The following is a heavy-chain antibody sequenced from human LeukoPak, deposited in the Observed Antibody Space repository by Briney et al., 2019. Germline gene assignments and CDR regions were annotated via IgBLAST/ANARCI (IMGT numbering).Heavy chain of an antibody. CDR3: SRNYDFWSGTSFSGY. Sequence: PGGSLRLSCAASGFSFSSYAMSWVRQAPGKGLEWVSGIIRGGSTYYADSAKGRFTTSRENAKNSLYLQMNGLRAEDTAVYYCSRNYDFWSGTSFSGYWGQGTLVTVSS. CDR2: IIRGGST. V-gene: IGHV3-23*01. J-gene: IGHJ4*02. D-gene: IGHD3-3*01. CDR1: GFSFSSYA.